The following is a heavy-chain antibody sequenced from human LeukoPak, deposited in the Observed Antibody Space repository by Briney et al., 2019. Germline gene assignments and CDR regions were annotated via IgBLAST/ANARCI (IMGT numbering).Heavy chain of an antibody. V-gene: IGHV4-4*09. CDR3: ARHVAYSSGWYVAFDY. CDR2: IYTSGST. D-gene: IGHD6-19*01. CDR1: GGSIGSYY. Sequence: NPSETLSLTCTVSGGSIGSYYWSWIRQPPGKGLEWIGYIYTSGSTNYNPSLKSRVTISVDTSKNQFSLKLSSVTAADTAVYYCARHVAYSSGWYVAFDYWGQGTLVTVSS. J-gene: IGHJ4*02.